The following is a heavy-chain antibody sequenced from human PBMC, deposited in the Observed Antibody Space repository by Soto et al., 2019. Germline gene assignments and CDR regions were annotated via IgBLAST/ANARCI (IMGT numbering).Heavy chain of an antibody. CDR1: GYTFTSYD. CDR2: MNANSGNT. Sequence: ASVKVSCKASGYTFTSYDINWVRQATGQGLEWMGWMNANSGNTGYAQKLQGRVTMTTDTSTSTAYMELRSLRSDDTAVYYCARDASLRSAFDIWGQGTMVTVSS. D-gene: IGHD5-12*01. CDR3: ARDASLRSAFDI. V-gene: IGHV1-8*01. J-gene: IGHJ3*02.